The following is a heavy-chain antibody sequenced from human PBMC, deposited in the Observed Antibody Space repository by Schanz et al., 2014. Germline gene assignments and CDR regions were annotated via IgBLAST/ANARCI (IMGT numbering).Heavy chain of an antibody. CDR2: IKEDGSVK. Sequence: EVQLVESGGGLVQPGGSLRLSCAASGFSFSDYYMSWIRQAPGKGLEWVANIKEDGSVKDYVDSVKGRFTISRDNAKNSLYLQMTSLRAEDTAVYYCARGGPAYYFDDWGQGTLVTVSS. J-gene: IGHJ4*02. V-gene: IGHV3-7*02. CDR3: ARGGPAYYFDD. CDR1: GFSFSDYY.